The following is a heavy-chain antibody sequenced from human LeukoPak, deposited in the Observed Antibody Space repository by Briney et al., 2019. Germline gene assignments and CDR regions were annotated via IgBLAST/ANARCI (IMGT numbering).Heavy chain of an antibody. V-gene: IGHV5-51*01. CDR2: IYPGTSDT. CDR3: AKFRFAQQLAMFTP. J-gene: IGHJ5*02. D-gene: IGHD1-1*01. CDR1: GYTFTTYW. Sequence: AESLKIFCRGSGYTFTTYWIGWVRQVPGKSLEWMGIIYPGTSDTKYSPSFQGQVTISADKSISTAFLQWSSLMSSDTAIYYCAKFRFAQQLAMFTPWGQGTLVTVSS.